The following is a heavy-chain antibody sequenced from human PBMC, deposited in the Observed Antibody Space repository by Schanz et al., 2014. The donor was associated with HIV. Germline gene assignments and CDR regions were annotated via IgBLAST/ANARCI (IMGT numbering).Heavy chain of an antibody. CDR3: VRTRVVPAVTGHDCGFGP. V-gene: IGHV4-59*02. Sequence: QEQLQEWGPGLVKPSETLSLSCAVYGGSVRTTYYSWIRQPPGKGLEWVGYVSHMGSPNYNPSLKRRVPLAGDTSKKQLAVKAMSVTAADPAVEYWVRTRVVPAVTGHDCGFGPWGQGTLVTVSS. D-gene: IGHD2-2*01. CDR1: GGSVRTTY. J-gene: IGHJ5*02. CDR2: VSHMGSP.